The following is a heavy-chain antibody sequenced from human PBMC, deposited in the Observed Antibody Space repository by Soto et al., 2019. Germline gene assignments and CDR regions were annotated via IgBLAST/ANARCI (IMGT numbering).Heavy chain of an antibody. J-gene: IGHJ4*02. Sequence: GSLRPSCTASGFTLIAHYISFVRQAPWKWLEWIGYSSNIGSFTRYADSVKGRFSISRDNAKNSLYLQINSLRGDDTAIYYCVKSGDNYNALDYWGQGTPVTVSS. D-gene: IGHD1-1*01. V-gene: IGHV3-11*06. CDR3: VKSGDNYNALDY. CDR2: SSNIGSFT. CDR1: GFTLIAHY.